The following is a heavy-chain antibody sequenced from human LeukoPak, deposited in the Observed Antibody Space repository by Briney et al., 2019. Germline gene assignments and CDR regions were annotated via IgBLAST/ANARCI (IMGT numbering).Heavy chain of an antibody. CDR3: ARVQSQWFDP. V-gene: IGHV3-66*01. Sequence: GGSLRLSCAASEFSFSIYFMTWVRQAPGKGLEWVSVIYSGGDTHYADSVKDRFTIARDNSKKTLYLQMNSLRVEDTAVYYCARVQSQWFDPWGQGTLVTVSS. CDR1: EFSFSIYF. CDR2: IYSGGDT. D-gene: IGHD6-19*01. J-gene: IGHJ5*02.